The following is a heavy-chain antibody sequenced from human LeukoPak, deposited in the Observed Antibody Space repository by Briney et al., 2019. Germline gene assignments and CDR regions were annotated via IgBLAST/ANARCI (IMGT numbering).Heavy chain of an antibody. V-gene: IGHV3-9*01. CDR2: LTYNSGRI. Sequence: PGGSLRLSCAASGFTFHDYGMHWVRLAPGKGLEWVSGLTYNSGRIGYADSVKGRFTISRDNAKNSLYLQMNSLRAEDTAVYYCARDDGSGSYYLYYYYGMDVWGQGTTVTVSS. J-gene: IGHJ6*02. CDR3: ARDDGSGSYYLYYYYGMDV. CDR1: GFTFHDYG. D-gene: IGHD3-10*01.